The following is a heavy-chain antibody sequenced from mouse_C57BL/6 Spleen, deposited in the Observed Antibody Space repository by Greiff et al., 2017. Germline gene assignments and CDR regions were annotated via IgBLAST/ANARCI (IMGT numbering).Heavy chain of an antibody. CDR1: GYAFSSSW. J-gene: IGHJ3*01. V-gene: IGHV1-82*01. CDR3: ARSGYYGSFAY. D-gene: IGHD1-1*01. CDR2: IYPGDGDT. Sequence: QVQLQQSGPELVKPGASVKISCKASGYAFSSSWMNWVQQRPGKGLEWIGRIYPGDGDTNYNGKFKGKATLTADKSSSTAYMQLSSLTSEDSAVYFCARSGYYGSFAYWGQGTLVTVSA.